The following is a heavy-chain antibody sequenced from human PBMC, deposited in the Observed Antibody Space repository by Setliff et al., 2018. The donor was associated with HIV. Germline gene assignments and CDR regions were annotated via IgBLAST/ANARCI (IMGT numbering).Heavy chain of an antibody. CDR2: MNPKSGNR. CDR1: GYTFTSYD. V-gene: IGHV1-8*02. CDR3: ARGGHYSGTYLPRDYYMDV. Sequence: GASVKVSCKASGYTFTSYDINWVRQATGHGLEWMGWMNPKSGNRGYAQKFQGRVTMTRDTSTSTVYMDLSSLRSEDTAVYYCARGGHYSGTYLPRDYYMDVWGKGTTVTVSS. J-gene: IGHJ6*03. D-gene: IGHD1-26*01.